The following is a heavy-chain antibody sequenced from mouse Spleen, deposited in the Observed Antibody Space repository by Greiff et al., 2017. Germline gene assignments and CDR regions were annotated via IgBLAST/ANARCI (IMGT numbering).Heavy chain of an antibody. J-gene: IGHJ2*01. CDR1: GFTFSSYA. CDR2: ISSGGGNT. Sequence: EVKLMESGGGLVKLGGSLKLSCAASGFTFSSYAMSWVRQTPEKRLEWVATISSGGGNTYYPDSVKGRFTISRDNAKNTLYLQMSSLKSEDTAMYYCARKVDYWGQGTTLTVSS. CDR3: ARKVDY. V-gene: IGHV5-9*04.